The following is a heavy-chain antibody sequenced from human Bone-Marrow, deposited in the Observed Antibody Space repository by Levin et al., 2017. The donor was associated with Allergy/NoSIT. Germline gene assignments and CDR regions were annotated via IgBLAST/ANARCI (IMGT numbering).Heavy chain of an antibody. V-gene: IGHV4-34*01. CDR1: GASFSGYS. CDR2: INQSGYT. CDR3: AMGIHWGAFDF. J-gene: IGHJ3*01. D-gene: IGHD3-16*01. Sequence: SETLSLTCAVSGASFSGYSWGWIRQPPGKGLEWIGEINQSGYTKYNASLKSRITISADTSKNQFSLKMTSVTVADAAVYYCAMGIHWGAFDFWGQGTMVTVSS.